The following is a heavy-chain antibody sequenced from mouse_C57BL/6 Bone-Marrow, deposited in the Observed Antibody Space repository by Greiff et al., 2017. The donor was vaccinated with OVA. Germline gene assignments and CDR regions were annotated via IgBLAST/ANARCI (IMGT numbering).Heavy chain of an antibody. Sequence: EVKLMESGGGLVKPGGSLKLSCAASGFTFSSYAMSWVRQTPEKRLEWVATISDGGSYTYYPDNVKGRFTISRDNAKNNLYLQMSHLKSEDTAMYYCARDGYYGSSYKFAYWGQGTLVTVSA. D-gene: IGHD1-1*01. CDR3: ARDGYYGSSYKFAY. J-gene: IGHJ3*01. CDR1: GFTFSSYA. V-gene: IGHV5-4*01. CDR2: ISDGGSYT.